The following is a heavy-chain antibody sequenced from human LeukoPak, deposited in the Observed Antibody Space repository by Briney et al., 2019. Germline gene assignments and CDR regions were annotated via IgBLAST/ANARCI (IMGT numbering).Heavy chain of an antibody. D-gene: IGHD3-3*02. Sequence: PSETLSLTCTVSGGSISSYYWSWIRQPPGKGLEWIGYIYYSGSTNYNPSLKSRVTISVDTSKNQFSLKLSSVTAADTAVYYCARSHFINYYYYGMDVWGQGTTATVSS. CDR3: ARSHFINYYYYGMDV. V-gene: IGHV4-59*08. CDR1: GGSISSYY. J-gene: IGHJ6*02. CDR2: IYYSGST.